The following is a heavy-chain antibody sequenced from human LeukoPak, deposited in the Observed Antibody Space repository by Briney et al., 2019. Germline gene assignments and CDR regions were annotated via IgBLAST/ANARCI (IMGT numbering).Heavy chain of an antibody. V-gene: IGHV4-4*02. Sequence: SETLSLTCAVSGDSISSYNWWSWVRQPPGKGLELIAEIFHGGRATYNPSVTSRVTISLDKSKNQFSLNLRSVTAADTAIYYCARVRYGEYNYFDYWGQGTLVTVSS. CDR3: ARVRYGEYNYFDY. CDR1: GDSISSYNW. CDR2: IFHGGRA. D-gene: IGHD4-17*01. J-gene: IGHJ4*02.